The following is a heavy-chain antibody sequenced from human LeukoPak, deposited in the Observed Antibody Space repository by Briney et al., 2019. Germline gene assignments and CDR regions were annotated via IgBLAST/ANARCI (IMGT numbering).Heavy chain of an antibody. CDR1: GYTFTGYY. CDR3: ARDLRPAPPKGVRGPNYYYYGMDV. V-gene: IGHV1-2*02. J-gene: IGHJ6*02. Sequence: GASVKVSFKASGYTFTGYYMHWVRQAPGQGLEWIGCINPNSGGTNYAQKFQGRVTMTRDTSISTAYMELSRLRSDDTAVYYCARDLRPAPPKGVRGPNYYYYGMDVWGQGTTVTVSS. CDR2: INPNSGGT. D-gene: IGHD3-10*02.